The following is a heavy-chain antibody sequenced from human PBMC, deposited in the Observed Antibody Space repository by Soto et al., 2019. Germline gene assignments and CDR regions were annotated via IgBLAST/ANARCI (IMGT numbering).Heavy chain of an antibody. Sequence: GGALRLPCAPSGCTFSSYALHWVRQAPGKGREWVAAMSDEGSNRYYADSVEGRLTIVRDNSKDTLYLQMNSLRAEDTAVYYCARGPFFGRFLGPSFDAWGEGTLVTVSS. CDR1: GCTFSSYA. CDR2: MSDEGSNR. J-gene: IGHJ5*02. CDR3: ARGPFFGRFLGPSFDA. D-gene: IGHD3-3*01. V-gene: IGHV3-30*01.